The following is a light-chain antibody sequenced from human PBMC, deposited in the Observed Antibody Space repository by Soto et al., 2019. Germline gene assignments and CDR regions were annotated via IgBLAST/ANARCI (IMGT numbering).Light chain of an antibody. CDR2: GAS. CDR1: QSVSSSY. V-gene: IGKV3-20*01. CDR3: QQYGRARIT. Sequence: IVLTQSPGTLSLSPGERATLSCRASQSVSSSYLAWYQQKPGQAPRLLIYGASSRATGIPDRFSGSGSGTDFTLTISRLEPEDFAVYYCQQYGRARITFRPGTRLEI. J-gene: IGKJ5*01.